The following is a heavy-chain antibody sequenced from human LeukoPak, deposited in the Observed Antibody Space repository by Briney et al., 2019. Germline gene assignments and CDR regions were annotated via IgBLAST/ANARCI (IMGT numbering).Heavy chain of an antibody. CDR2: ISYDGSNK. Sequence: GRPLRLSCAASGFTFSSYGMHWVRQAPGKGLEWVAVISYDGSNKYYADSVKGRFTISRDNSKNTLYLQMNSLRAEDTAVYYCAKEGHTAHAFDIWGQGTMVTVSS. CDR1: GFTFSSYG. J-gene: IGHJ3*02. CDR3: AKEGHTAHAFDI. D-gene: IGHD2-21*01. V-gene: IGHV3-30*18.